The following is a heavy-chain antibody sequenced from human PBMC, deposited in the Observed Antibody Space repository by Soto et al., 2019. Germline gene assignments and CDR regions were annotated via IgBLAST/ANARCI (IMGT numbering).Heavy chain of an antibody. Sequence: GASVKVSCKASGYTFSTSGMSWLRQAPRQRLEWKGWISTYNGDTNDAPKFQDRVTMTSDTSTSTVYMELRSLRSDDTALYYCARAGAAPYYYYGMDVWGQGTRVTVSS. J-gene: IGHJ6*02. CDR3: ARAGAAPYYYYGMDV. V-gene: IGHV1-18*01. D-gene: IGHD2-15*01. CDR2: ISTYNGDT. CDR1: GYTFSTSG.